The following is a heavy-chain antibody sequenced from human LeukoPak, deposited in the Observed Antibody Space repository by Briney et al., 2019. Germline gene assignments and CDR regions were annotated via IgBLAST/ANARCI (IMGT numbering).Heavy chain of an antibody. CDR3: TRDHCRGDNCPSFDY. D-gene: IGHD2-15*01. J-gene: IGHJ4*02. V-gene: IGHV1-18*04. CDR1: GYTFTSFG. CDR2: IGAYNGDT. Sequence: ASVKVPCKPSGYTFTSFGISWVRQAPGQGLEWMGWIGAYNGDTNYAQKFQGRVTMTTDTSTSTAYMDLRSLRSDDTAVYYCTRDHCRGDNCPSFDYWGQGTLVTVSS.